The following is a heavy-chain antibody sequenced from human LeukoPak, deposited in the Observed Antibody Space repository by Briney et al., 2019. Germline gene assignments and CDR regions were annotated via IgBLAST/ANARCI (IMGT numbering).Heavy chain of an antibody. D-gene: IGHD2-15*01. CDR1: GFTFSSYG. V-gene: IGHV3-30*18. J-gene: IGHJ1*01. CDR3: AKDMRHCSGGSCPGYFQR. CDR2: ISYDGSNK. Sequence: GGSLRLSCAASGFTFSSYGIHWVRQAPGKGLEWVAVISYDGSNKYYADSVKGRFTISRDNSKNTLYLQMNSLRAEDTAVYYCAKDMRHCSGGSCPGYFQRWGRGTLVIVSS.